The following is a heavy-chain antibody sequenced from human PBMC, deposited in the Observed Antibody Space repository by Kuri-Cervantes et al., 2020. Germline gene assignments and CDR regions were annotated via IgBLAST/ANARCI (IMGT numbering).Heavy chain of an antibody. CDR3: ARVGSSWLFGAFGI. CDR1: GYTFTSYA. CDR2: INTNTGNP. D-gene: IGHD6-13*01. Sequence: ASVKVSCKASGYTFTSYAMNWVRQAPGQGLEWMGWINTNTGNPTYAQGFTGRFVFSLDTSVSTAYLQISSLKAEDTAVYYCARVGSSWLFGAFGIWGQGTMVTVSS. V-gene: IGHV7-4-1*02. J-gene: IGHJ3*02.